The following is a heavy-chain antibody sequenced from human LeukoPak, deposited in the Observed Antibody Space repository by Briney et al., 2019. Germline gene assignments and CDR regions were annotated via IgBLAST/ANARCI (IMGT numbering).Heavy chain of an antibody. D-gene: IGHD3-10*01. Sequence: SETLSLTCTVSGGSISSGSYYWSWIRQPAGKGLEWIGRIYTSGSTNYNPSLKSRVTISVGTSKNQFSLKLSSVTAADTAVYYCARAEGWFGELAFDYWGQGTLVTVSS. CDR1: GGSISSGSYY. J-gene: IGHJ4*02. CDR2: IYTSGST. V-gene: IGHV4-61*02. CDR3: ARAEGWFGELAFDY.